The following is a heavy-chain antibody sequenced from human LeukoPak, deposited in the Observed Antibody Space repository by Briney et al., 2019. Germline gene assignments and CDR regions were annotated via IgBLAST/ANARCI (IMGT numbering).Heavy chain of an antibody. CDR3: ARDLFLDYDILTGPGHYYGMDV. D-gene: IGHD3-9*01. CDR2: IKQDGSEK. Sequence: PGGSLRLSCAASGFTFSSYWMSWVRQAPGKGLEWVANIKQDGSEKYYVDSVKGRFTISRDNAKNSLYLQMNSLRAEDTAVYYCARDLFLDYDILTGPGHYYGMDVWGQGTTVTVSS. CDR1: GFTFSSYW. J-gene: IGHJ6*02. V-gene: IGHV3-7*01.